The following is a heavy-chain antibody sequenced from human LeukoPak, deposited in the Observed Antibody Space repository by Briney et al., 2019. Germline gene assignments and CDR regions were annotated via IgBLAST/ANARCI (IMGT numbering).Heavy chain of an antibody. CDR1: GFTVSSNY. CDR3: ARLDSSGWYYYMDV. V-gene: IGHV3-53*01. Sequence: GGSLRLSCAASGFTVSSNYMSWVRKAPGKGLEWVSVIYSGGSTYYADSVKGRFTISRDNSKNTLYLQMNSLGAEVTAVYYCARLDSSGWYYYMDVWGKGTTVTVSS. CDR2: IYSGGST. D-gene: IGHD6-19*01. J-gene: IGHJ6*03.